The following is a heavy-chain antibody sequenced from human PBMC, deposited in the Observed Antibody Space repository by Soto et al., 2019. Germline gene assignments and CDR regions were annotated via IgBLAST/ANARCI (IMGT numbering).Heavy chain of an antibody. CDR3: CGRGGDSLQDI. J-gene: IGHJ4*02. Sequence: EVQLVESGGDLVQPGGSLKLSCTCLGFNFSGSALHWVRQPSGKGLEWVGRIRGRAKKYATSYAASVRGRFYLSRDDSKNTAFLQMNSLRDEDTGVYFCCGRGGDSLQDIWGQGTLVTVSS. D-gene: IGHD4-17*01. CDR2: IRGRAKKYAT. CDR1: GFNFSGSA. V-gene: IGHV3-73*01.